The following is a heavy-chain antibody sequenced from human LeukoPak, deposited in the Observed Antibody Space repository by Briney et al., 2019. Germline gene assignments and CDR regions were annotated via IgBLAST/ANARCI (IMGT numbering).Heavy chain of an antibody. CDR1: GDSISSYY. D-gene: IGHD6-13*01. CDR2: IYYSGST. CDR3: ARDRGSSWSGWFDP. V-gene: IGHV4-59*01. Sequence: SETLSLTCTVSGDSISSYYWSRIRQPPGKGLEWIGYIYYSGSTNYNPSLKSRVTISVDTSKNQFSLKLSSMTAADTAVYYCARDRGSSWSGWFDPWGQGTLVTVSS. J-gene: IGHJ5*02.